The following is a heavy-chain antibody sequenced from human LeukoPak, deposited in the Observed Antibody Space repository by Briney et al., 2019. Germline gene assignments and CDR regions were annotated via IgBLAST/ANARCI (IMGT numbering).Heavy chain of an antibody. V-gene: IGHV1-46*01. CDR2: INPSGGST. CDR1: GYTFTNYY. CDR3: AREESFDH. J-gene: IGHJ4*02. Sequence: ASVKVSCKASGYTFTNYYIHWVRQAPGQGLEWMGIINPSGGSTTYAQKFQGRVSMTRDTSTSTVYMELSSLRSEDTAVYYCAREESFDHWGQGTLVTVSS.